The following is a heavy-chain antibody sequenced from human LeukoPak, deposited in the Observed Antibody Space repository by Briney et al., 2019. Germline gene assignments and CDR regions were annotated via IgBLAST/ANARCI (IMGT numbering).Heavy chain of an antibody. CDR1: GGSISSGDYY. J-gene: IGHJ4*02. D-gene: IGHD2-21*01. Sequence: SETLSLTCTVSGGSISSGDYYWSWIRQPPGKGLEWIGYIYYSGSTYYNPSLKSRVTISVDTSKNQFSLKLSSVTAADTAVYYCAREDAYCGGDCQYYFDYWGQGTLVTVSS. CDR3: AREDAYCGGDCQYYFDY. V-gene: IGHV4-30-4*08. CDR2: IYYSGST.